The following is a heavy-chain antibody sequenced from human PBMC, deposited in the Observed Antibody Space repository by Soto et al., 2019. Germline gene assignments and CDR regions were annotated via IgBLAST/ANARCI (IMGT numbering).Heavy chain of an antibody. V-gene: IGHV3-48*03. CDR2: ISSSGSTI. Sequence: HPGGFLRLSCAASGFTFSSYEMNWVHQAPGKGLEWVSYISSSGSTIYYADSAKGRFTISRDNAKNSLYLQMNSLRAEDTAVYYCATKALTTFDYWGQGTLVTVSS. D-gene: IGHD4-17*01. CDR1: GFTFSSYE. CDR3: ATKALTTFDY. J-gene: IGHJ4*02.